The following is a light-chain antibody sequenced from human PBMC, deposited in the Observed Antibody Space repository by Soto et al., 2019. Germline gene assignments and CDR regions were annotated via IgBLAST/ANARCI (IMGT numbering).Light chain of an antibody. V-gene: IGLV2-8*01. CDR3: ASYAGNNNFVL. Sequence: QSVLAQPPSASGSPGQSVTISCTGTSRDVGAYNYVSWYQQHPGKAPKLVIYEVTERPSGVPERFSGSKSGSTASLTVSGLQAEDEALYYCASYAGNNNFVLFGGGTKVTVL. CDR2: EVT. CDR1: SRDVGAYNY. J-gene: IGLJ2*01.